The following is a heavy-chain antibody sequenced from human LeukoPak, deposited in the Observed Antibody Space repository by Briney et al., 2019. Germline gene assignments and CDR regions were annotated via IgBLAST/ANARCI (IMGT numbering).Heavy chain of an antibody. CDR3: ARVLEMATAD. J-gene: IGHJ4*02. Sequence: ASVKVSCKASGYTFTGYYMHWVRQAPGQGLEWMGWINANTGGTNSAQKFHGRVTMTRDTSISTAYMELSSLRSDDTAVYYCARVLEMATADWGQGTLVTVSS. V-gene: IGHV1-2*02. D-gene: IGHD5-24*01. CDR1: GYTFTGYY. CDR2: INANTGGT.